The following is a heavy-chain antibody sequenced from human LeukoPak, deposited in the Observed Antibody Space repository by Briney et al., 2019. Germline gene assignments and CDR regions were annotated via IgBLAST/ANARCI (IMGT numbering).Heavy chain of an antibody. D-gene: IGHD2-2*01. CDR1: GGSISSGDYH. Sequence: SQTLYLTCTVSGGSISSGDYHWSWIRQPPGKGLEWIGYIYYSGSTYYNPSLKSRVTILVDTSKNQFSLRLTSVTAADTAVYYCPRVSRSTGCIDYWGQGALVTVSS. CDR3: PRVSRSTGCIDY. CDR2: IYYSGST. J-gene: IGHJ4*02. V-gene: IGHV4-30-4*08.